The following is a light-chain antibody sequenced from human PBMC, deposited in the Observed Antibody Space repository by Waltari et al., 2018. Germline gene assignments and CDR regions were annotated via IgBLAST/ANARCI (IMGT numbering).Light chain of an antibody. CDR2: GAS. V-gene: IGKV1-39*01. CDR1: QSISTS. J-gene: IGKJ3*01. Sequence: DIQMTQSPPSLSASVGDRVTITCRATQSISTSLNWYQQKPGKAPNLLIYGASSLERGVPPRFSGSGSGTDFTLTISSLHPEDLATYYCQQSYTTPFTFGPGTKVDIK. CDR3: QQSYTTPFT.